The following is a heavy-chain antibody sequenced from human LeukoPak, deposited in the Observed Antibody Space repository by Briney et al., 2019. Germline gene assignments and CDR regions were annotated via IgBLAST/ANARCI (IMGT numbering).Heavy chain of an antibody. CDR2: TYYTSKWTG. J-gene: IGHJ5*02. D-gene: IGHD4-23*01. V-gene: IGHV6-1*01. CDR3: VRRAKGNSYFDP. Sequence: SQTLSLTCAISGDSVSNGSSSWHWIRQSPSRGLEWLGMTYYTSKWTGDSALSVRSRIAITPDTSKNQFTLQLNSVTGDDTAVYYCVRRAKGNSYFDPWGQGTLVVVSS. CDR1: GDSVSNGSSS.